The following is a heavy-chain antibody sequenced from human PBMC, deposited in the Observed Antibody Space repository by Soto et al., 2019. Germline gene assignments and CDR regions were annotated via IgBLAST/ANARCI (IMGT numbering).Heavy chain of an antibody. D-gene: IGHD3-3*01. CDR3: ARGSVFYYYSFWSGHYGAYYYHGMDV. CDR1: GYTFTSYD. Sequence: ASVKVSCKASGYTFTSYDINWVRQATGQGLEWMGWINPNSPNTGYAQKFQGRVTMTRNTSISTAYMELSSLRSEDTAVYYCARGSVFYYYSFWSGHYGAYYYHGMDVWGQGTTVTVSS. CDR2: INPNSPNT. V-gene: IGHV1-8*01. J-gene: IGHJ6*02.